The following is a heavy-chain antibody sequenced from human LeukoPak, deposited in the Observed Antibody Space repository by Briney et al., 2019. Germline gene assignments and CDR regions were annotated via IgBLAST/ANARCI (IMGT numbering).Heavy chain of an antibody. J-gene: IGHJ3*02. D-gene: IGHD3-22*01. Sequence: ASVKVSCKASGYTFTSYGISWVRQAPGQGLEWMGWISAYNGNTNYAQKLQGRVTMTTDTSTSTAYMELRSLRSDDTAVYYCARCGGEDYDSSGYYYFKARNAFDIWGQGTMVTVSS. V-gene: IGHV1-18*01. CDR3: ARCGGEDYDSSGYYYFKARNAFDI. CDR2: ISAYNGNT. CDR1: GYTFTSYG.